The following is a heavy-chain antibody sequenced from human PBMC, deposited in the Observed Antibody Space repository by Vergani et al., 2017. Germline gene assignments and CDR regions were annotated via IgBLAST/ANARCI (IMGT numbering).Heavy chain of an antibody. CDR2: ISWNGGSV. J-gene: IGHJ1*01. D-gene: IGHD6-6*01. V-gene: IGHV3-74*01. CDR1: GFTFSSYW. CDR3: AKEAYSSSSCQD. Sequence: EVHLVESGGGLVQPGGSLRLSCAASGFTFSSYWMHWVRQAPGKGLEWVSGISWNGGSVGYADSVKGRFTISRDNAKNSLFLQMNSLRAEDTALYYCAKEAYSSSSCQDWGQGTLVTVSS.